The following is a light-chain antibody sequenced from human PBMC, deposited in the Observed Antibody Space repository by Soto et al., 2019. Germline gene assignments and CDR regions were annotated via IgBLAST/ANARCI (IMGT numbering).Light chain of an antibody. CDR3: CSYAGSSTLI. J-gene: IGLJ2*01. Sequence: QSALTQPRSVSGSPGQSVTISCTGTSSDVGGYNYISWYQQDPGKAPKLMIYDVTKRPSGVPDRFSGSKSGNTASLTISGLQAEDEADYFCCSYAGSSTLIVGGGTKLAV. V-gene: IGLV2-11*01. CDR2: DVT. CDR1: SSDVGGYNY.